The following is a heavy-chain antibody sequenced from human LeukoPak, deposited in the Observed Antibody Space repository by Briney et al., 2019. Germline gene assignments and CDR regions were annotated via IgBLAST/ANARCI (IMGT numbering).Heavy chain of an antibody. D-gene: IGHD3-22*01. Sequence: QPGGSLRLSCAASGFTFSNYDMSWVRQAPGKGLEWVSTVRGSTVSTYYADSVKGRFTISRDNSKNTVYLQMNSLRAEDTALYYCAKDRRSGHYDASGSDYWGQGTLVTVSS. CDR1: GFTFSNYD. V-gene: IGHV3-23*01. CDR3: AKDRRSGHYDASGSDY. CDR2: VRGSTVST. J-gene: IGHJ4*02.